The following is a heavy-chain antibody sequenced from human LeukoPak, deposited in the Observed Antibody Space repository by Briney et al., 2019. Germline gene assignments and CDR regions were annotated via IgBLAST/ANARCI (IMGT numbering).Heavy chain of an antibody. V-gene: IGHV3-66*01. CDR1: GFTISNNY. CDR2: IYSGGFT. CDR3: ARDDGYSYGFWDAFDI. Sequence: GGSLRLSCAASGFTISNNYIRWLRQAPGKGLEWVSHIYSGGFTQFAGSVRGRFTMSRDSSKNTLYLQMNSLRAEDTAVYYCARDDGYSYGFWDAFDIWGQGTMVTVSS. D-gene: IGHD5-18*01. J-gene: IGHJ3*02.